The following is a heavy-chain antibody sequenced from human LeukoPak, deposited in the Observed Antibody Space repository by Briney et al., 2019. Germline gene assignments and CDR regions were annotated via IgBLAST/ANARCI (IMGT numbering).Heavy chain of an antibody. CDR2: ISGSGGST. J-gene: IGHJ4*02. CDR3: AKSTSGWYGQGNY. D-gene: IGHD6-19*01. CDR1: GFTFSSYA. V-gene: IGHV3-23*01. Sequence: GGSLRLSCAASGFTFSSYAMSSVRQAPGKWLEWVSAISGSGGSTYYADSVEGRFTISRDNSKNTLYLQMNSLRAEDTAVYYCAKSTSGWYGQGNYWGQGTLVTVSS.